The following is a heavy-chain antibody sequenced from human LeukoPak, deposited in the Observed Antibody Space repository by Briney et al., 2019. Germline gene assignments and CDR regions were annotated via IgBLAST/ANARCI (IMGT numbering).Heavy chain of an antibody. CDR3: AKLKGVVYGDAFDI. V-gene: IGHV3-9*01. CDR2: ISWNSGSI. CDR1: GFTFDDYA. J-gene: IGHJ3*02. D-gene: IGHD3-10*01. Sequence: GGSLRLSCAASGFTFDDYAMPWVRQAPGKGLEWVSGISWNSGSIGCADSVKGRFTISRDNSKNTLYLQMNSLRAEDTAVYYCAKLKGVVYGDAFDIWGQGTMVTVSS.